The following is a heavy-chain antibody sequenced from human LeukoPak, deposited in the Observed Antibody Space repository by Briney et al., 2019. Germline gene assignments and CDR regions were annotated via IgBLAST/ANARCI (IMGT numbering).Heavy chain of an antibody. CDR2: LYNTGST. CDR3: AKDEPDSSRHYLTEI. J-gene: IGHJ1*01. V-gene: IGHV4-4*07. Sequence: PSETLSLTCTVSGASIINYHWSWIRQPAGKGLEWIGRLYNTGSTNYNPSLQRRVTMSVDRSKNQFSLNLSSVTAADTAVYYCAKDEPDSSRHYLTEIWGQGILVTVSS. CDR1: GASIINYH. D-gene: IGHD3-22*01.